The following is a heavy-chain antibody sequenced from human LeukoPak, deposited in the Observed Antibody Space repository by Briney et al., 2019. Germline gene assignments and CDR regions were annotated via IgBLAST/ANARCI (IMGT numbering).Heavy chain of an antibody. CDR3: ARDRSYGSFDY. CDR2: INAGNGNT. V-gene: IGHV1-3*01. CDR1: RYTFTSYA. J-gene: IGHJ4*02. Sequence: ASVKVSCKASRYTFTSYAMHWVRQAPGQRLEWMGWINAGNGNTKYSQKFQGRVTITRDTSASTAYMELSSLRSEDTAVYYCARDRSYGSFDYWGQGTLVTVSS. D-gene: IGHD5-18*01.